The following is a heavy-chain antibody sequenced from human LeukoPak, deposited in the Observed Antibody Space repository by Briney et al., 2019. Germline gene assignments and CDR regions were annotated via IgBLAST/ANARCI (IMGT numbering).Heavy chain of an antibody. D-gene: IGHD3-22*01. CDR1: GFTFSSYS. J-gene: IGHJ4*02. V-gene: IGHV3-21*04. Sequence: GGSLRLSCAASGFTFSSYSMNWVRQAPGKGLEWVSSISSSSSYIYYADSVKGRFTISRDNSKNTLYLQMNSLRAEDTAVYYCAKDVTSRYYDSSGYYDSTFDYWGQGTLVTVSS. CDR3: AKDVTSRYYDSSGYYDSTFDY. CDR2: ISSSSSYI.